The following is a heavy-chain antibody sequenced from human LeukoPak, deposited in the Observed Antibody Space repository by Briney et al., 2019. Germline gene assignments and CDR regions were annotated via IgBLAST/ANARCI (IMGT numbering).Heavy chain of an antibody. CDR1: GGSISSTTYY. Sequence: SEALSLTCIVSGGSISSTTYYWGWIRQPPGKRLEWIGSIYYSGNTYYNPSLKSRVAISVDTSKNQFSLKLSSVTAADTAVYYCARFYDFWSGYGFDYWGQGTLVTVSS. V-gene: IGHV4-39*07. CDR2: IYYSGNT. J-gene: IGHJ4*02. D-gene: IGHD3-3*01. CDR3: ARFYDFWSGYGFDY.